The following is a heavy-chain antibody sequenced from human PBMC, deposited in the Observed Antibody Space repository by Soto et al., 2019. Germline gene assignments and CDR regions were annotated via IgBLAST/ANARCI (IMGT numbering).Heavy chain of an antibody. D-gene: IGHD1-1*01. CDR1: GDSVRSNRHY. CDR3: VGQSIGTTFDF. CDR2: IFSSANT. J-gene: IGHJ4*02. Sequence: QVQLQESGPGLVKPSETLSLTCTVSGDSVRSNRHYWAWIRQPPGKGLEWVGRIFSSANTDFNSSLESRATISVDTSKNQFSLNLYSVTAADTAVYYCVGQSIGTTFDFWGQGTLVAVSS. V-gene: IGHV4-39*01.